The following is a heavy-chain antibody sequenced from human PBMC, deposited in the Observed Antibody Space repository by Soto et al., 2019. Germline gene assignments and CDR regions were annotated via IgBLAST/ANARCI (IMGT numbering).Heavy chain of an antibody. D-gene: IGHD5-18*01. CDR1: GFTFSSYE. V-gene: IGHV3-48*03. CDR3: ARARGYSYGQEWDY. CDR2: ISSSGSTI. Sequence: EVQLVESGGGLVQPGGSLRLSCAASGFTFSSYEMNWVRQAPGKGLEWVSYISSSGSTIYYADSVKGRFTISRDNAKNSLYLQMNSLRAEDTAVYYCARARGYSYGQEWDYWGQGTLVTVSS. J-gene: IGHJ4*02.